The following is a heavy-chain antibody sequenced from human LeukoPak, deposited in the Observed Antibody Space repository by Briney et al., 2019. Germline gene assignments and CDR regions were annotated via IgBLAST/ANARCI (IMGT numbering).Heavy chain of an antibody. CDR3: AGQGMDGETDQYYFDY. D-gene: IGHD2-2*03. V-gene: IGHV4-39*01. Sequence: PSETLSLTCTVSGGSISSSSYYWGWIRQPPGKGLEWIGSIYYSGSTYYNPSLKSRVTISVDTSKNQFSLKLSSVTAADTAVYYCAGQGMDGETDQYYFDYWGQGTLVTVSS. J-gene: IGHJ4*02. CDR1: GGSISSSSYY. CDR2: IYYSGST.